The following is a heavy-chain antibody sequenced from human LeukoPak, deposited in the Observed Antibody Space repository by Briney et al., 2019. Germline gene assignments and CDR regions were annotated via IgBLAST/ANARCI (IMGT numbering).Heavy chain of an antibody. J-gene: IGHJ6*04. V-gene: IGHV3-48*03. CDR1: GFTFSSYE. D-gene: IGHD3-10*02. CDR2: ISSSGSTI. Sequence: GGSLRLSCAASGFTFSSYEMNWVRQAPGKGLEWVSYISSSGSTIYYADSVKGRFTISRDNAKNSLYLQMNSPRAEDTAVYYCAELGVTMIGGVWGKGTTVTISS. CDR3: AELGVTMIGGV.